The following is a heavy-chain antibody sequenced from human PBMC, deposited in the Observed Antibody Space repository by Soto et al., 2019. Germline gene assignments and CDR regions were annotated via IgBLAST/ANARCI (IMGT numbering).Heavy chain of an antibody. J-gene: IGHJ6*02. CDR1: GGTFSSYA. Sequence: QVQLVQSGAEVKKPGSSVKVSCKASGGTFSSYAISWVRQAPGQGLEWMGGIIPIFGTANYAQKFQGRVTIAADESTSTAYMELSSLRSEDTAVYYCARDRIVVVTAISHGMDVWGQGTTVTVSS. V-gene: IGHV1-69*01. D-gene: IGHD2-21*02. CDR3: ARDRIVVVTAISHGMDV. CDR2: IIPIFGTA.